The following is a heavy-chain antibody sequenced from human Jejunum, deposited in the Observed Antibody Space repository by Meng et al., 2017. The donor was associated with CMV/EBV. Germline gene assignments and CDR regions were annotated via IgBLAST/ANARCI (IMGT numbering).Heavy chain of an antibody. CDR3: TRDAGRRDGYNYLGYFDS. CDR2: INTDGSST. V-gene: IGHV3-74*01. Sequence: FNTYWMHWVRQAPGKGLMWFSRINTDGSSTTYADSVKRRFTVSRDNAKNTLYLQMNSLRAEDTAVYYCTRDAGRRDGYNYLGYFDSWGQGTPVTVSS. J-gene: IGHJ4*02. CDR1: FNTYW. D-gene: IGHD5-24*01.